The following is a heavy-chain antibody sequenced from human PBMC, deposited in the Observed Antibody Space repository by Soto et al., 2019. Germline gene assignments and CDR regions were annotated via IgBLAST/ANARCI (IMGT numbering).Heavy chain of an antibody. V-gene: IGHV3-64D*06. CDR1: GFTFSIFS. D-gene: IGHD4-17*01. Sequence: QPGGSLRLSCSASGFTFSIFSMHWVRQAPGKGLEYVSGISSNGDSTYYADSVKGRFTISRDNSKNTLYLQMSSLRAVDTAVYYCVHPRSTVQIPPTWGQGTLVTVSS. CDR2: ISSNGDST. J-gene: IGHJ5*02. CDR3: VHPRSTVQIPPT.